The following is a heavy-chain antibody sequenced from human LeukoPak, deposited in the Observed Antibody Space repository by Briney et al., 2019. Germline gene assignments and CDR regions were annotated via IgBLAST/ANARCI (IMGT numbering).Heavy chain of an antibody. J-gene: IGHJ4*02. CDR2: INPNSGGT. D-gene: IGHD6-13*01. V-gene: IGHV1-2*02. CDR3: ARGIAAASSFDY. CDR1: GYTFTGYY. Sequence: ASVKVSCKASGYTFTGYYMHWVRQAPGQGLEWMGWINPNSGGTNYAQKFRGRVTMTRDTSISTAYMELSRLRSDDTAVYYCARGIAAASSFDYWGQGTLVTVSS.